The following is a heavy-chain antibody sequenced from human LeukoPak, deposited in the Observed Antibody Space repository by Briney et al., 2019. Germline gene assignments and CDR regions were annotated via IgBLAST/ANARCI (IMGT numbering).Heavy chain of an antibody. D-gene: IGHD6-13*01. Sequence: GRTLRLSCAVSGFTFSSYGMHWVREAPGPGLECGGVISFDASNKYYADSVKGRFTISRDNSKNTLYLQMNSLRAEDTAVYYCAKDVRSIAAALDYWGQGTLVTVSS. V-gene: IGHV3-30*18. CDR3: AKDVRSIAAALDY. CDR2: ISFDASNK. CDR1: GFTFSSYG. J-gene: IGHJ4*02.